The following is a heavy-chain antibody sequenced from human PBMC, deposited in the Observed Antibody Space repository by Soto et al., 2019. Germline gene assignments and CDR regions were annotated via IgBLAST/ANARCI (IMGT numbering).Heavy chain of an antibody. J-gene: IGHJ4*02. CDR2: IYYSGST. V-gene: IGHV4-39*01. Sequence: SETLSLTCTVSGGSISSSSYYWGWIRQPPGKGLEWIGSIYYSGSTYYNPSLKSRVTISVDTSKNQFSLKLSSVTAADTAVYYCARHSDYGDYFDYWGQGTLVTVSS. D-gene: IGHD4-17*01. CDR1: GGSISSSSYY. CDR3: ARHSDYGDYFDY.